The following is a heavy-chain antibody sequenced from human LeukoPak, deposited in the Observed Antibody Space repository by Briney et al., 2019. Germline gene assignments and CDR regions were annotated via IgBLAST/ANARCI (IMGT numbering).Heavy chain of an antibody. D-gene: IGHD3-22*01. CDR2: IYYSGST. Sequence: SETLSLTCTVSGGSISSSSYYWGWIRHPPGKGLEWIGSIYYSGSTYYNPSLKSRVTISVDTSKNQFSLKLSSVTAADTAVYYCARGGDSMIVVGPFDYWGQGTLVTVSS. CDR1: GGSISSSSYY. V-gene: IGHV4-39*01. J-gene: IGHJ4*02. CDR3: ARGGDSMIVVGPFDY.